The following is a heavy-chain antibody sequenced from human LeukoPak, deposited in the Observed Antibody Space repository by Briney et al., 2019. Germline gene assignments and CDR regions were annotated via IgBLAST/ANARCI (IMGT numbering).Heavy chain of an antibody. D-gene: IGHD4-23*01. CDR1: GDSVSSNRAA. CDR3: SRFRDSTPVATDAFDV. Sequence: SQTLSLTCAISGDSVSSNRAAWNWIRQSPSRGLEWLARTYYRSKWYSDYAASVKSRITINPDTSKNQFSLQLNSVTPEDTAVYYCSRFRDSTPVATDAFDVWGQGTRVTVAS. J-gene: IGHJ3*01. V-gene: IGHV6-1*01. CDR2: TYYRSKWYS.